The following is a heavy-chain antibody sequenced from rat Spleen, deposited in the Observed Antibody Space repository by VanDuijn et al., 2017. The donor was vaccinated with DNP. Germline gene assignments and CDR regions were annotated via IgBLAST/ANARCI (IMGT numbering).Heavy chain of an antibody. Sequence: QVQLKESGPGLVQPSQTLSLTCTVSGFSLTTYGVNWVRQPPGRGLEWIAAISGDGGASYNSTLKPRLSISRDTSKSQVFLKMNSLQTEDTAMYFCARWEGINAYWGQGTLVTVSS. V-gene: IGHV2S12*01. CDR1: GFSLTTYG. D-gene: IGHD1-11*01. CDR3: ARWEGINAY. J-gene: IGHJ3*01. CDR2: ISGDGGA.